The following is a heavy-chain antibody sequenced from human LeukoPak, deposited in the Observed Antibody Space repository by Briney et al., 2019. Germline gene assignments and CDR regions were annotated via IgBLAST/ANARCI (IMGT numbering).Heavy chain of an antibody. J-gene: IGHJ3*02. D-gene: IGHD1-7*01. CDR1: GYTFTSYD. CDR2: IIPIFGTA. CDR3: AREAGTTSFADAFDI. V-gene: IGHV1-69*05. Sequence: SVKVSCKASGYTFTSYDINWVRQAPGQGLEWMGGIIPIFGTANYAQKFQGRVTITTDGSTSTAYMEQSSLRSEDTAVYYCAREAGTTSFADAFDIWGQGTMVTVSS.